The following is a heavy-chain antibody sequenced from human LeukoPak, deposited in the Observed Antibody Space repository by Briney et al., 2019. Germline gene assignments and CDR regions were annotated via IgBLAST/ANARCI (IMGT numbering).Heavy chain of an antibody. D-gene: IGHD6-13*01. V-gene: IGHV4-4*07. CDR3: ARDKAAAGTRYYYGMDV. CDR2: IYTSGST. J-gene: IGHJ6*02. CDR1: GGSISSYY. Sequence: SETLSLTCTVSGGSISSYYWSWIRQPAGKGLEWIGRIYTSGSTNYNPSLKSRVTMSVDTSKNQFSLKLSSVTAADTAVYYCARDKAAAGTRYYYGMDVWGQGTTVTVSS.